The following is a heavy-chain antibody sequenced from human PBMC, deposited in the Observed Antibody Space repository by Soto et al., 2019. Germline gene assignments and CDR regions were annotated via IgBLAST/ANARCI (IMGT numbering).Heavy chain of an antibody. Sequence: QLQLQESGPGLVKPSETLSLTCTVSGDSITSSSHYWGWIRQPPGKGLECIANIYYDGNTYYNPSLKSRVAISLDPSTNQFSLRLNSVTAADTAVYYCARSSIEPRVFMYPFDSWGQGTLVTVSS. D-gene: IGHD6-6*01. V-gene: IGHV4-39*01. CDR1: GDSITSSSHY. J-gene: IGHJ4*02. CDR2: IYYDGNT. CDR3: ARSSIEPRVFMYPFDS.